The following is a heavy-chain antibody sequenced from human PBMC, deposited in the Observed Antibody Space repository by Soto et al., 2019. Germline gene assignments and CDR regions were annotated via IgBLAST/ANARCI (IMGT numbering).Heavy chain of an antibody. Sequence: QLVESGGGVVQPGRSLRLSCAASAASGFSFSNYAIHWVRQAPGKGLEWVAVISYDESNKYYADSVKGRFTISRDNSKNTLYLQMNSLRAEDTAVYYCARVSFAKDYESSGPQCSGGYWGQGTLVTVSS. J-gene: IGHJ4*02. CDR3: ARVSFAKDYESSGPQCSGGY. D-gene: IGHD3-22*01. CDR1: GFSFSNYA. CDR2: ISYDESNK. V-gene: IGHV3-30-3*01.